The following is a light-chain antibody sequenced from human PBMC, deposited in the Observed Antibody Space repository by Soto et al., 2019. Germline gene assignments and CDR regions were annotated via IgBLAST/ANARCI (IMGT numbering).Light chain of an antibody. CDR1: QSVSSY. J-gene: IGKJ5*01. CDR2: DAS. CDR3: QQRSNWLIT. V-gene: IGKV3-11*01. Sequence: EIVLTQSPATLSLSPGERATLSCRASQSVSSYLAWYQQKPGQAPRLLIYDASNRATGIPARFSGSGSGTDFTLTISSLEPEDFAVYYCQQRSNWLITFGQGRRLEIK.